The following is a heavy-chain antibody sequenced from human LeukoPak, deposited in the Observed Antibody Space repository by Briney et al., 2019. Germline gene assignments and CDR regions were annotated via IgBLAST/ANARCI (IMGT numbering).Heavy chain of an antibody. CDR1: GFTFSSYA. D-gene: IGHD6-13*01. V-gene: IGHV3-30-3*01. Sequence: PGRSLRLSCAASGFTFSSYAMHWVRQAPGKGLEWVAVISYDGGNKYYADSVKGRFTISRDNSKNTVYLQMNSLRAEDTALYYCASGGLSSSWYLRYWGQGTLVTVSS. J-gene: IGHJ4*02. CDR3: ASGGLSSSWYLRY. CDR2: ISYDGGNK.